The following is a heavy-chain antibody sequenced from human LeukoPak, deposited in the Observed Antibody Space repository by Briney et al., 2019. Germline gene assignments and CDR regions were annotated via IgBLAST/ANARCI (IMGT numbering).Heavy chain of an antibody. Sequence: SETLSLTCAVSGGSISSSNWWSWGRQPPGRGLEWRGEINHSGGTNYNPTLTSRYNISVDKSNTHFSLKLSSVTAADTAVYYCARVGYSSGWYSGPGMDVWGQGTTVTVSS. V-gene: IGHV4-4*02. CDR3: ARVGYSSGWYSGPGMDV. J-gene: IGHJ6*02. D-gene: IGHD6-19*01. CDR1: GGSISSSNW. CDR2: INHSGGT.